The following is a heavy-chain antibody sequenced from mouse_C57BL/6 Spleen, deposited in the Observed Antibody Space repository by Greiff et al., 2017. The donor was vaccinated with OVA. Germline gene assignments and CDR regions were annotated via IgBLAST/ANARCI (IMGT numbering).Heavy chain of an antibody. CDR1: GYSFTDYN. CDR2: INPNYGTT. V-gene: IGHV1-39*01. Sequence: VQLQQSGPELVKPGASVKISCKASGYSFTDYNMNWVKQSNGKSLEWIGVINPNYGTTSYNQKFKGKATLTVDKSSSTAYMQLNSLTSEDSAVYYCANYYEYDGESRYYAMDYWGQGTSVTVSS. J-gene: IGHJ4*01. D-gene: IGHD2-4*01. CDR3: ANYYEYDGESRYYAMDY.